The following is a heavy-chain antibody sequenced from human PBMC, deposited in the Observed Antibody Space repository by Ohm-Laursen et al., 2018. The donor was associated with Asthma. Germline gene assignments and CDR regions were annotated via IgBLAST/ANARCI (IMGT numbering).Heavy chain of an antibody. CDR1: GFTFSSYS. CDR2: ISSSSSTI. CDR3: ARGAGSYHSYGMDV. Sequence: SLRLSCAASGFTFSSYSMNWVRQAPGKGLEWVSYISSSSSTIYYADSVKGRFTISRDNAKNSLYLQMNSLRAEDTAVYYCARGAGSYHSYGMDVWGQGTTVTVSS. V-gene: IGHV3-48*01. D-gene: IGHD3-10*01. J-gene: IGHJ6*02.